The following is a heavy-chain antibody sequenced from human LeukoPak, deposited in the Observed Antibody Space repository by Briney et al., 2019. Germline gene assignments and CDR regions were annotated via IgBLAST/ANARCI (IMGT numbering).Heavy chain of an antibody. D-gene: IGHD5-12*01. CDR3: ARDVDIVATIPDY. CDR2: IYYSGST. Sequence: SETLSLTCTVSGGSISSYYWSWIRQPPGKGLEWIGYIYYSGSTNYNPSLKSRVTISVDTSKNQFSLKLSSVTAADTAVYYCARDVDIVATIPDYWGQGTLVTVSS. CDR1: GGSISSYY. J-gene: IGHJ4*02. V-gene: IGHV4-59*01.